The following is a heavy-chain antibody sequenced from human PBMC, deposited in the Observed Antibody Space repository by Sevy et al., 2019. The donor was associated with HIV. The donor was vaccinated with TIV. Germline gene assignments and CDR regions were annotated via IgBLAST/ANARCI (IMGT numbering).Heavy chain of an antibody. J-gene: IGHJ6*02. D-gene: IGHD2-2*01. Sequence: GGCLRLSCAASGFTFSNAWMSWVRQAPGKGLEWVGRIKSKTDGGTTDYAAPVKGRFTISRDDSKNTLYLQMNSLKTEDTAVYYCTTGVVVVPAAPTSYYGMDVWGQGTTVTVSS. CDR2: IKSKTDGGTT. V-gene: IGHV3-15*01. CDR1: GFTFSNAW. CDR3: TTGVVVVPAAPTSYYGMDV.